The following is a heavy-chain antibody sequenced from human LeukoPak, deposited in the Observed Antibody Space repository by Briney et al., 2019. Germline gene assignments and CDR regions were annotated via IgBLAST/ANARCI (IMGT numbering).Heavy chain of an antibody. CDR3: ARGADWGGYYYYGMDV. D-gene: IGHD3/OR15-3a*01. J-gene: IGHJ6*02. Sequence: SETLSLTCTVSGGSISSGGYYWSWIRQHPGKGLEWIGYIYYSGSTYYNPSLKSRVTISVDTSKNQFSLKLSSVTAADTAVYYRARGADWGGYYYYGMDVWGQGTTVTVSS. CDR1: GGSISSGGYY. CDR2: IYYSGST. V-gene: IGHV4-31*03.